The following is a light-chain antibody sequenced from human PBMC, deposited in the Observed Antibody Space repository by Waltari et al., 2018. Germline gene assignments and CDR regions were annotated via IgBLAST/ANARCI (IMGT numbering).Light chain of an antibody. CDR2: SNK. J-gene: IGLJ2*01. V-gene: IGLV1-44*01. CDR1: TSNIGSNT. Sequence: QSVLTQPPSASGTPGQKITISCSGSTSNIGSNTVDWYQQLPGTDPKLRMYSNKLRPSGVPDRFYGSKSGSSASLTIVGLQSEDDADYYCAAWDDSLKGVVFGGGTKVTVL. CDR3: AAWDDSLKGVV.